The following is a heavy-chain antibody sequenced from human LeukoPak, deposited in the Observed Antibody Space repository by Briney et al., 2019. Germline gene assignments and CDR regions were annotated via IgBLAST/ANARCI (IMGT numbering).Heavy chain of an antibody. D-gene: IGHD2-15*01. CDR2: IYTSGST. V-gene: IGHV4-4*07. CDR1: GGSISSYY. J-gene: IGHJ6*03. CDR3: ARGGCSGRSCYSSIEYYYYYMDV. Sequence: SETLSLTCTVSGGSISSYYWSWIRQPAAKGLEWIGRIYTSGSTNYSPSLKSRVTMSVDTSKNQFSLKLSSVTAADTAVYYCARGGCSGRSCYSSIEYYYYYMDVWGKGTTVTVSS.